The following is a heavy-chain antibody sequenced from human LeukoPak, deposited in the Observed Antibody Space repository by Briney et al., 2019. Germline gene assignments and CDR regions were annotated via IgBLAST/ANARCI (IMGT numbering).Heavy chain of an antibody. CDR1: GYTFTSYA. D-gene: IGHD3-10*01. CDR3: ARRLSEASYYYGSGPPYGFDP. V-gene: IGHV1-3*01. Sequence: ASVKVSCKASGYTFTSYAMHWVRQAPGQRLEWMGWINAGNGNTKYSQKFQGRVTITRDTSASTAYMELSSLRSEDTAVYYCARRLSEASYYYGSGPPYGFDPWGQGTLVTVSS. CDR2: INAGNGNT. J-gene: IGHJ5*02.